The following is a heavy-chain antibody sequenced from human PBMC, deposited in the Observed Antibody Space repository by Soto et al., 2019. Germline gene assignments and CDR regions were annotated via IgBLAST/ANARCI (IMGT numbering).Heavy chain of an antibody. CDR2: IVPIFGTT. CDR1: GGAFSNYA. V-gene: IGHV1-69*12. CDR3: ARVEAVAGLYNYHGLDV. J-gene: IGHJ6*02. Sequence: QVQLVQSGAEVKKPGSSAKVSCKVSGGAFSNYAIDWVRLAPGHGLEWMGGIVPIFGTTYYTQNFQGRAKIIAAHSTTTAYLEMSRLRSEATAIYYWARVEAVAGLYNYHGLDVWGQGTAVTVSS. D-gene: IGHD6-19*01.